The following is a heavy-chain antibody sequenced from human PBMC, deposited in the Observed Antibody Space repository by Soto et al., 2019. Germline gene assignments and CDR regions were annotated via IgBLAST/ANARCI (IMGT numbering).Heavy chain of an antibody. Sequence: EVQLLESGGGLVQPGGSLRLSCAASGFTFSNYAMSWVRQAPGKRLEWVSRFNGDGDATYYADSVKGRFTISRDNSKNTLYLQMNSLRDEDTAVYYCAKDDALGGGFLQNWGQGTLVTVSS. J-gene: IGHJ4*02. CDR2: FNGDGDAT. D-gene: IGHD3-16*01. CDR1: GFTFSNYA. CDR3: AKDDALGGGFLQN. V-gene: IGHV3-23*01.